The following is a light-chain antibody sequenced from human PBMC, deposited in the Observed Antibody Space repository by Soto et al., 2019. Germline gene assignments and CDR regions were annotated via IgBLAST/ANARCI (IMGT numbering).Light chain of an antibody. CDR2: GAS. V-gene: IGKV3-20*01. CDR3: QQYGSSPRT. J-gene: IGKJ2*01. Sequence: EIVLTQSPGILSLSPGERATLSCRASQSVSSSYLAWYQQKPGQAPRLLIYGASRRATGSPDRFSGSGSGTDFTLTISRLEPEDFAVYYCQQYGSSPRTFGQGTKLEIK. CDR1: QSVSSSY.